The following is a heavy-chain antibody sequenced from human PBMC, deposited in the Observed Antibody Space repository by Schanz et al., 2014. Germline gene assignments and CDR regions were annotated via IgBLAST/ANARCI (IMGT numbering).Heavy chain of an antibody. Sequence: QVHLVESGGGVVQPGRSLRLSCAASGFTFSRFGMHWVRQAPGKGLEWVAVISDDGSGKYSADSVKGRFTISRDNSKNMVFLQMTSLRAEDTAVYYCAKEKGGHSGYDLVSWGQGTLLIVSS. CDR1: GFTFSRFG. V-gene: IGHV3-30*18. CDR3: AKEKGGHSGYDLVS. J-gene: IGHJ5*02. CDR2: ISDDGSGK. D-gene: IGHD5-12*01.